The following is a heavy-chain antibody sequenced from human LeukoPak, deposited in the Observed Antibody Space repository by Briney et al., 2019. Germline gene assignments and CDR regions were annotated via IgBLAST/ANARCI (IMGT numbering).Heavy chain of an antibody. CDR3: ARGRTNYGRTPNWFDP. CDR1: GFTFSSYS. J-gene: IGHJ5*02. D-gene: IGHD3-10*01. Sequence: PGGSLRLSCTASGFTFSSYSMNWVRQAPGKGLEWVSSISSSSSYIYYADSVKGRFTISRDNAKNSLYLQMNSLRAEDTAVYYCARGRTNYGRTPNWFDPWGQGTLVTVSS. CDR2: ISSSSSYI. V-gene: IGHV3-21*01.